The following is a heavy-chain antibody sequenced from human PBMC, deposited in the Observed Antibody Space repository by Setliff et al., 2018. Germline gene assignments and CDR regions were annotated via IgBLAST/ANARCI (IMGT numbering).Heavy chain of an antibody. D-gene: IGHD6-13*01. CDR3: TRALMGLAAAGPEGY. J-gene: IGHJ4*02. Sequence: ASVKVSCKASGYTFTSYGFSWVRQAPGQGLEWMGWISAYNGNTNYAQKFQGRVTMTTDTSTSTAYMELRSLRSDDTAVYYCTRALMGLAAAGPEGYWGQGTLVTVSS. V-gene: IGHV1-18*01. CDR2: ISAYNGNT. CDR1: GYTFTSYG.